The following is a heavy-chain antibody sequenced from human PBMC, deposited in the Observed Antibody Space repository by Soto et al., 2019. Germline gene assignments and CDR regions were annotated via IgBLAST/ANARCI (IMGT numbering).Heavy chain of an antibody. Sequence: SETLSLTCTVSGGSVSNSNYYWGWIRQSPGKGLEWIGSVYYRGRSYSKSSVKSRVTISVDTSKNQFSLNLNSVTASDTAVYYCARGIGYCSSINCYSSRRLRFDSWGQGTLVTVSS. CDR2: VYYRGRS. J-gene: IGHJ4*02. CDR3: ARGIGYCSSINCYSSRRLRFDS. CDR1: GGSVSNSNYY. V-gene: IGHV4-39*01. D-gene: IGHD2-2*01.